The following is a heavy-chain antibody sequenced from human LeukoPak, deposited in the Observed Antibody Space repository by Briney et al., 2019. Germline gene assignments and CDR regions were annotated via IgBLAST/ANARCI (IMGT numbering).Heavy chain of an antibody. CDR2: VYYTGST. J-gene: IGHJ6*02. D-gene: IGHD2-15*01. Sequence: SETLSLTCTVSAASISTYYWTWIRQPPGKGLEWIGNVYYTGSTNYNPSLKSRVIILVDTSNNQFSLKLSSVTAADTAVYYCARDSGVASYYNYGLDVWGPGATVTVSS. CDR3: ARDSGVASYYNYGLDV. CDR1: AASISTYY. V-gene: IGHV4-59*01.